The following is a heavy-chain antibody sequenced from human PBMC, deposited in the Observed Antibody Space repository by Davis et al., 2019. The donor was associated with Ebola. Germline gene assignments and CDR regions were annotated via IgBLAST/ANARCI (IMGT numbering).Heavy chain of an antibody. CDR2: ITGSGRST. V-gene: IGHV3-23*01. Sequence: GGSLRLSCAASGFTFSTYVMTWVRQAPGKGLEWVSGITGSGRSTYYADSVKGRFTISRDNSKNTLYLQMNSLRAEDTAVYYCAKSILYYPWGFDYWGQGTLVTVSS. CDR1: GFTFSTYV. J-gene: IGHJ4*02. D-gene: IGHD2-15*01. CDR3: AKSILYYPWGFDY.